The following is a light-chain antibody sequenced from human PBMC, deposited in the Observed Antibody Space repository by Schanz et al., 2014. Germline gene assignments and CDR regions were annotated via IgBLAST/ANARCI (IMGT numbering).Light chain of an antibody. J-gene: IGKJ1*01. CDR1: QSVSSY. Sequence: EIVLTQSPGTLSFSPGERAALSCRASQSVSSYLAWYQQKPGQAPRLLIYDASNRATGIPARFSGSGSGTDFTLTISSLEPEDFAVYYCQQRSNWPPAWTFGQGTKVEIK. CDR2: DAS. CDR3: QQRSNWPPAWT. V-gene: IGKV3-11*01.